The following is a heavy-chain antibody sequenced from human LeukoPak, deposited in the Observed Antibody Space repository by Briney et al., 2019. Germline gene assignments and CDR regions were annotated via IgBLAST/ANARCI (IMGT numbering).Heavy chain of an antibody. D-gene: IGHD2-2*01. CDR1: GFTFSSYW. Sequence: GGSLRLSCAASGFTFSSYWMSWVRQAPGKGLEWVANTKQDGSEKYYVDSVKGRFTISRDNAKNSLYLQTNSLRAEDTAVYYCARAYCSSTSCYRLYYYYGMDVWGKGTTVTVSS. CDR2: TKQDGSEK. J-gene: IGHJ6*04. CDR3: ARAYCSSTSCYRLYYYYGMDV. V-gene: IGHV3-7*03.